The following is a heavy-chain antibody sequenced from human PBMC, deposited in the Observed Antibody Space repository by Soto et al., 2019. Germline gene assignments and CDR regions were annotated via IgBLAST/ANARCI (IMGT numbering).Heavy chain of an antibody. CDR2: INSDGSST. CDR1: GFTFSSYW. CDR3: ARDQVEGVKTYYDFWSGYYPIYYYYGMDV. J-gene: IGHJ6*02. V-gene: IGHV3-74*01. D-gene: IGHD3-3*01. Sequence: GGSLRLSCAASGFTFSSYWMHWVRQAPGKGLVWVSRINSDGSSTSYADSVKGRFTISRDNAKNTLYLQMNSLRAEDTAVYYCARDQVEGVKTYYDFWSGYYPIYYYYGMDVWGQGTTVTVSS.